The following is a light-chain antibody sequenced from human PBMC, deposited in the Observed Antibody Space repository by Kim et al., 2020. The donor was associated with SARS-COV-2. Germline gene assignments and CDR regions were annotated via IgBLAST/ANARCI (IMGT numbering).Light chain of an antibody. CDR3: QQYYSTPPWT. CDR1: QSVLYSSNNKSY. J-gene: IGKJ1*01. Sequence: DIVMTQSPDSLAVSLGERATINCKSSQSVLYSSNNKSYLAWYQQKPGQPPKLLIYWASTRESGVPDRFSGSGSGTDFTLTISSLQADDVAVYYCQQYYSTPPWTFGQGTKVDIK. V-gene: IGKV4-1*01. CDR2: WAS.